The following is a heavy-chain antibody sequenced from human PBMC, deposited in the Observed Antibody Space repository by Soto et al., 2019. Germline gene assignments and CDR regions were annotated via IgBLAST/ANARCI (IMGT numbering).Heavy chain of an antibody. CDR3: ARDNMVRGVTDNWFDP. J-gene: IGHJ5*02. D-gene: IGHD3-10*01. CDR1: GGSISSYY. Sequence: QVQLHESGPGLVKPSETLSLTCTVSGGSISSYYWSWIRQPPGKGLEWIGYIYYSGSTHYNPSLTCLVTISVDTPKNQFSLKLSSVNAADTAVYYCARDNMVRGVTDNWFDPGSQVILFTVSS. V-gene: IGHV4-59*01. CDR2: IYYSGST.